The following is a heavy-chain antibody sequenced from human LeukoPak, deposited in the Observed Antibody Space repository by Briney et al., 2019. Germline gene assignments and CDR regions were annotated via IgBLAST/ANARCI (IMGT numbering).Heavy chain of an antibody. J-gene: IGHJ6*03. CDR3: ARTGTAASYYYYYMDV. V-gene: IGHV1-69*05. CDR2: IIPIFGTA. D-gene: IGHD2-2*01. Sequence: ASVKVSCKASGGTFSSYAISWVRQAPGQGLEWMGGIIPIFGTANYAQKFQGRVTITTDESTSTAYMELSSLRSEDTAVYYCARTGTAASYYYYYMDVWGKGTTVTVSS. CDR1: GGTFSSYA.